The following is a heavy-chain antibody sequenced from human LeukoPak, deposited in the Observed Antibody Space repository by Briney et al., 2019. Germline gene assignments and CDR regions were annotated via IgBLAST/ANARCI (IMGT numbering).Heavy chain of an antibody. J-gene: IGHJ6*03. CDR2: MNPNSGNT. CDR1: GYTFTSYD. D-gene: IGHD3-3*01. CDR3: ARARTIFGVVTTRVYYYYMDV. V-gene: IGHV1-8*03. Sequence: ASVKVSCKASGYTFTSYDINWVRQATGQGLEWMGWMNPNSGNTGYAQKFQGRVTITRNTSISTAYMELSSLRSEDTAVYYCARARTIFGVVTTRVYYYYMDVWGKGTTVTVSS.